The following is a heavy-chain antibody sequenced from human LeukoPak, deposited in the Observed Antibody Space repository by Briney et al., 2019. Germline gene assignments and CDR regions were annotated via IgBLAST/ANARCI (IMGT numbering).Heavy chain of an antibody. CDR2: INPSSGGT. CDR1: GYTFTGYY. J-gene: IGHJ6*03. Sequence: ASVKVSCKASGYTFTGYYMHWVRQAPGQGLEWMGWINPSSGGTNYAQKFQGRVTMTRDTSISTAYMELSRLRSDDTAVYYCAXFXDRXWLFNYYYMDVWGKGTTVTVSS. D-gene: IGHD3-22*01. CDR3: AXFXDRXWLFNYYYMDV. V-gene: IGHV1-2*02.